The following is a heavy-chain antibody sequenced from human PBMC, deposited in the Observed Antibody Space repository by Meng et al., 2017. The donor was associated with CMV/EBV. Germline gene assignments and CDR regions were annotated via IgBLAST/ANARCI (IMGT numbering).Heavy chain of an antibody. V-gene: IGHV1-8*01. Sequence: ASVNVSCKASGYTFTSYDINWVRQATGQGLEWMGWMNPNSGNTGYAQQFQGRVTMTRNTSISTAYMELSSLRSEDTAVYYCASELFCSSTSCWWGQGTLVTVSS. J-gene: IGHJ4*02. D-gene: IGHD2-2*01. CDR2: MNPNSGNT. CDR1: GYTFTSYD. CDR3: ASELFCSSTSCW.